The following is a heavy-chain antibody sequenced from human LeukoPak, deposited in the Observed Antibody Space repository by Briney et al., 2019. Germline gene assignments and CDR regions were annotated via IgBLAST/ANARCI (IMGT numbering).Heavy chain of an antibody. CDR2: INPSGGST. J-gene: IGHJ4*02. Sequence: AASVKVSCKASGYTFTSYYMHWVRQAPGQGLEWMGIINPSGGSTSYAQKCQGRVTMTRDTSTSTVYMELSSLRSEDTAVYYCARESSGNYYFDYWGQGTLVTVSS. D-gene: IGHD3-10*01. V-gene: IGHV1-46*01. CDR1: GYTFTSYY. CDR3: ARESSGNYYFDY.